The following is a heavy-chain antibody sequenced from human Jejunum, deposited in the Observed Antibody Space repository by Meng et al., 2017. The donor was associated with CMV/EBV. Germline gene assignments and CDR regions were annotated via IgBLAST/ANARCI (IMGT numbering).Heavy chain of an antibody. D-gene: IGHD2-2*01. CDR3: TRDLRGGYQGMGELRNNWFDP. CDR1: NYD. CDR2: MNPNSGHT. Sequence: NYDINWVRQATGQGLDWMGWMNPNSGHTGSAQKFQGRVTMTRNTSITTAYMELSSLRSDDTAVYYCTRDLRGGYQGMGELRNNWFDPWGQGTLVTVSS. J-gene: IGHJ5*02. V-gene: IGHV1-8*01.